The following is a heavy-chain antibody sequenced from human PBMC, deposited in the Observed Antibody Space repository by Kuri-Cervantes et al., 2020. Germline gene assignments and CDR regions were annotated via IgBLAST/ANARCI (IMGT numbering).Heavy chain of an antibody. V-gene: IGHV3-74*01. CDR3: ARALTSRYLVDL. J-gene: IGHJ4*02. Sequence: GESLKISCAASGFTFSNYWMHWVRQAPGKGLVWVARINTDGSYRNYTDSVKGRFTISRDNAKKSLFLEMSSLRVEDTGVYHCARALTSRYLVDLWGQGTLVTVSS. CDR2: INTDGSYR. CDR1: GFTFSNYW. D-gene: IGHD3-10*01.